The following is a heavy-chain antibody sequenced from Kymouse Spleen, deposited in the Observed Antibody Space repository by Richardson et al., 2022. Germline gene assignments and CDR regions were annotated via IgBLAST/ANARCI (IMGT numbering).Heavy chain of an antibody. V-gene: IGHV3-74*01. CDR2: INSDGSST. CDR1: GFTFSSYW. Sequence: EVQLVESGGGLVQPGGSLRLSCAASGFTFSSYWMHWVRQAPGKGLVWVSRINSDGSSTSYADSVKGRFTISRDNAKNTLYLQMNSLRAEDTAVYYCAREVLGLRYFDWSFDYWGQGTLVTVSS. J-gene: IGHJ4*02. D-gene: IGHD3-9*01. CDR3: AREVLGLRYFDWSFDY.